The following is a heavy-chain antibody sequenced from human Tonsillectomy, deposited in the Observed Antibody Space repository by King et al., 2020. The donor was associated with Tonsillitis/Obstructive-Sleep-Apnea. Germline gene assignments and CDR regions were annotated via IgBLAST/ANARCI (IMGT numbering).Heavy chain of an antibody. CDR1: GFTFSSYS. D-gene: IGHD6-6*01. V-gene: IGHV3-48*02. CDR2: ISSSSSTI. Sequence: VQLVESGGGLVQPGGSLRLSCAASGFTFSSYSMNWVRQAPGKGLEWVSYISSSSSTIYYADSVKGRFTIPRDNAKNSLYLQMNSLRDEDTAVYYCARSSIAARVYYYYMDVWGKGTTVTVSS. J-gene: IGHJ6*03. CDR3: ARSSIAARVYYYYMDV.